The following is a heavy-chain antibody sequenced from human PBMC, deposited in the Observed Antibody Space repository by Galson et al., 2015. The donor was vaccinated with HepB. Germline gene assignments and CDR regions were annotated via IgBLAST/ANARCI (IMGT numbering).Heavy chain of an antibody. CDR2: INPNGGGT. V-gene: IGHV1-2*02. CDR3: ARDRRDYDFWSGYTP. D-gene: IGHD3-3*01. Sequence: SVKVSCKASGYTFTGYYMHWVRQAPGQGLEWMGWINPNGGGTNYAQKFQGRVTMTRDTSISTAYMELSRLRSDDTAVYYCARDRRDYDFWSGYTPWGQGTLVTASS. J-gene: IGHJ5*02. CDR1: GYTFTGYY.